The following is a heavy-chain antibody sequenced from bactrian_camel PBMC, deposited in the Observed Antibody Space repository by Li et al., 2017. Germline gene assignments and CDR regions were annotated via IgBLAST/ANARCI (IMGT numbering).Heavy chain of an antibody. CDR2: IDTDGST. D-gene: IGHD7*01. Sequence: VQLVESGGGSVKAGGSLTLRCVASGYTYNHYCMGWFRLAPGKEREGVAIIDTDGSTFYADSVAGRFTISQDNSKNRLSLQMNSLKPEDTAMYFCAAGAPALRWCDWWGNYGHWGQGTQVTVS. J-gene: IGHJ4*01. V-gene: IGHV3S63*01. CDR1: GYTYNHYC. CDR3: AAGAPALRWCDWWGNYGH.